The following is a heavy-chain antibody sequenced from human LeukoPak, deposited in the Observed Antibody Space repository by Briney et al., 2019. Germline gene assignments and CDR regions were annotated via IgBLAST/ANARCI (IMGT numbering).Heavy chain of an antibody. CDR1: GGAMSRYD. V-gene: IGHV4-4*07. D-gene: IGHD1-7*01. Sequence: SETLSLTCTVSGGAMSRYDGSWIRQPAGKGLEWIGRIYTSGSTNYNPSLKSRVTMSVDTSKNQFSLKLSSVTAADTAVYYCARVQVVSTWNYGSFDSWGQGTLVTVSS. CDR3: ARVQVVSTWNYGSFDS. CDR2: IYTSGST. J-gene: IGHJ4*02.